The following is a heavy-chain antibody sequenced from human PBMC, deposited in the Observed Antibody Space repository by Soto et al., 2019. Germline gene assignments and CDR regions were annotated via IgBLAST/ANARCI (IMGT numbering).Heavy chain of an antibody. Sequence: PSETLSLTCAVSCGSINSGGYSWNWIRQPTGKGLEWIGYIYHSGSTLYNPSLKSRVTISVDKSKNQFSLKLTSVTAADTAVYYCARDQLEGNWFDPWGQGTLVTVSS. CDR2: IYHSGST. V-gene: IGHV4-30-2*01. CDR3: ARDQLEGNWFDP. CDR1: CGSINSGGYS. J-gene: IGHJ5*02. D-gene: IGHD1-1*01.